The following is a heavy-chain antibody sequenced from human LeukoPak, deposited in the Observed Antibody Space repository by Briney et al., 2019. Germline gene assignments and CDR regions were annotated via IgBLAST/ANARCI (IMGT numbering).Heavy chain of an antibody. CDR1: GLTFSTYG. D-gene: IGHD6-13*01. J-gene: IGHJ4*02. Sequence: GGSLRLSCAASGLTFSTYGIHWVRQAPGKGLEWEAVISYDGSKKYYADSVKGRFTISRDNSKNTLYLQMNSLRAEDTAVFYCAREGNYFDFWGQGTLVTVSS. CDR2: ISYDGSKK. CDR3: AREGNYFDF. V-gene: IGHV3-30*03.